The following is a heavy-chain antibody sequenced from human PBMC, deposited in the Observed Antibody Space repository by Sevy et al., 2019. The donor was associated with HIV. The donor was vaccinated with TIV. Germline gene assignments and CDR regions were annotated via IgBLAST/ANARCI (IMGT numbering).Heavy chain of an antibody. CDR2: ISYDGSNK. D-gene: IGHD3-10*01. J-gene: IGHJ4*02. CDR3: AKELYYYGSGSYYNVFDY. CDR1: GFSFSSYG. Sequence: GGSLRLSCAASGFSFSSYGMHWVSQAPGKGLEWVAVISYDGSNKYYADSVKGRFTISRDNSKNTLYLQMNSLRAEDTAVYYCAKELYYYGSGSYYNVFDYWGQGTLVTVSS. V-gene: IGHV3-30*18.